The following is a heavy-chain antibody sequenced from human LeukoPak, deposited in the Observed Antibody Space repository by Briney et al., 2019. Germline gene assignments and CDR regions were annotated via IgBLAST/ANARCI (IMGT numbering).Heavy chain of an antibody. V-gene: IGHV1-2*02. CDR1: GYTFTGYY. CDR3: ARDSAPSWLRLHDAFDI. Sequence: ASVKVSCKASGYTFTGYYMHWVRQDPGQGLEWMGWINPNSGGTNYAQKFQGRVTMTRDTSISTAYMELSRLRSDDTAVYYCARDSAPSWLRLHDAFDIWGQGTMVSVSS. CDR2: INPNSGGT. D-gene: IGHD5-12*01. J-gene: IGHJ3*02.